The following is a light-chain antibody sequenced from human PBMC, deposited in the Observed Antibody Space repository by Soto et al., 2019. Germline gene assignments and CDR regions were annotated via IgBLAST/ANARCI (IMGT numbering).Light chain of an antibody. J-gene: IGKJ5*01. CDR2: DVS. V-gene: IGKV1-33*01. CDR3: QQYDDFPIT. Sequence: DIRLTQSPASLSTSVGERVTITCQASQDISDNLNWYQQKQGKAPKVLISDVSNLETGVSSRFSGSGSGTDFTFTISSLQAEDVATYYCQQYDDFPITFGQGTRLEIK. CDR1: QDISDN.